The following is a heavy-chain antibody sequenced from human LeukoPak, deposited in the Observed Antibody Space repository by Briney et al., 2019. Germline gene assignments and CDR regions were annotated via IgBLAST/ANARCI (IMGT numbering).Heavy chain of an antibody. D-gene: IGHD3-22*01. Sequence: GGSLRLSCAASGFTFSSYEMNWVRQAPGKGLEWVSYISSSGSTIYYADSVKGRFIISRDNAKNSLYLQMNSLRAEDTAVYYCASNLFYYDSKVGGDWGQGTLVTVSS. CDR2: ISSSGSTI. J-gene: IGHJ4*02. CDR1: GFTFSSYE. CDR3: ASNLFYYDSKVGGD. V-gene: IGHV3-48*03.